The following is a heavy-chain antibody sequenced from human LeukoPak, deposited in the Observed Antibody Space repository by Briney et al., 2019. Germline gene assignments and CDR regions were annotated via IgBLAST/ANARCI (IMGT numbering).Heavy chain of an antibody. CDR1: GFTFDDYA. CDR2: ISWNSGSI. D-gene: IGHD4-17*01. V-gene: IGHV3-9*01. Sequence: GRSLRLSCAASGFTFDDYAMHWVRQAPGKGLEWVSGISWNSGSIGYADSVKGRFTISRDNAKNSLYLQMNSLRAEDTALYYCAKGPFGRVTTRGYFDYWGQGTLVTVSS. J-gene: IGHJ4*02. CDR3: AKGPFGRVTTRGYFDY.